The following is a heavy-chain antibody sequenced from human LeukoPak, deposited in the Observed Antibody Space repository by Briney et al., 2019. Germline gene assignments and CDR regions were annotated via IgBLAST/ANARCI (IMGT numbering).Heavy chain of an antibody. Sequence: SETLSLTCTVSGGSISSRSYYWGWIRHPPRKGLEWIGTIYYDGSTYYNPSLKSRVTMSIDTSKSQFSLKLSSVTAADTAVYYCARVADILTGYFFAFDIWGQGTMVTVSS. CDR3: ARVADILTGYFFAFDI. J-gene: IGHJ3*02. CDR2: IYYDGST. V-gene: IGHV4-39*07. D-gene: IGHD3-9*01. CDR1: GGSISSRSYY.